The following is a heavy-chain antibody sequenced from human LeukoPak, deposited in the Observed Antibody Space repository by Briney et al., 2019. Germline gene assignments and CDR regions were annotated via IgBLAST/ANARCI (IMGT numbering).Heavy chain of an antibody. D-gene: IGHD3-22*01. Sequence: SVKVSCKASGGTFSSYTISWVRQAPGQGLEWMGRIIPILGTANYAQKFQGRVTITADKSTSTAYMELSSLRPEDTAVYYCARPYYYDSSGWDAFDIWGQGTMVTVSS. J-gene: IGHJ3*02. CDR3: ARPYYYDSSGWDAFDI. CDR2: IIPILGTA. V-gene: IGHV1-69*08. CDR1: GGTFSSYT.